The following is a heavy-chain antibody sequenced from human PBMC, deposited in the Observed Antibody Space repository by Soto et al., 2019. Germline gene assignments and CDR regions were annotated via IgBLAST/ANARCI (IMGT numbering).Heavy chain of an antibody. Sequence: SETLSLTCAVSGGSISSSNYYWGWIRQPPGRGLEWIGSIYYSGITSYNSSLKSRVTISVDTSKNQFSLRLSSVTAADTAVYYCASPTLGAFDIWGQGTMVTVSS. D-gene: IGHD3-16*01. J-gene: IGHJ3*02. CDR3: ASPTLGAFDI. V-gene: IGHV4-39*01. CDR1: GGSISSSNYY. CDR2: IYYSGIT.